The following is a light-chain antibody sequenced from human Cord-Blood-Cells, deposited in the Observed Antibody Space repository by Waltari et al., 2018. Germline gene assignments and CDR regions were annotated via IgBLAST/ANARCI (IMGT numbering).Light chain of an antibody. J-gene: IGKJ3*01. CDR1: QGISSY. CDR2: AAS. Sequence: AIRMTQSPSSLSASTGDRVTITCRASQGISSYLAWYQQKPGKAPKLLIYAASTLQSGVPSRFSGSGSWTDFTLTLSCLQSEDFATYYCQQYYSYPFTFGPGTKVDIK. V-gene: IGKV1-8*01. CDR3: QQYYSYPFT.